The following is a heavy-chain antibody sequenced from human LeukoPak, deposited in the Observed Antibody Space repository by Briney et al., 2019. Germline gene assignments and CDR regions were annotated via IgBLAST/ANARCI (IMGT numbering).Heavy chain of an antibody. CDR1: GFTFSSYW. V-gene: IGHV3-74*01. J-gene: IGHJ4*02. CDR3: ARVGSFGELFGY. CDR2: INSDGSST. Sequence: TGGSLRLSCAASGFTFSSYWMHWVRQAPGKGLVWVSRINSDGSSTSYADSVKGRFTISRDNAKNTLYLQMNSLRAEDTAVYYCARVGSFGELFGYWGQGTLVTVSS. D-gene: IGHD3-10*01.